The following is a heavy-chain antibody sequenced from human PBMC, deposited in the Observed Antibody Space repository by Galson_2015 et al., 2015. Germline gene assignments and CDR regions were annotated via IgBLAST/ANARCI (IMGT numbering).Heavy chain of an antibody. CDR2: ISTSGGTT. CDR3: AKRLAGYSYAFDI. CDR1: GFTFSSYA. D-gene: IGHD3-9*01. Sequence: SLRLSCAASGFTFSSYAMSWVRQDPGKGLEWVSSISTSGGTTYYADSVKGRFTVSRDNSRNTLYLQMNSLRAEDTALYHCAKRLAGYSYAFDIWGQGTMLTVFS. J-gene: IGHJ3*02. V-gene: IGHV3-23*01.